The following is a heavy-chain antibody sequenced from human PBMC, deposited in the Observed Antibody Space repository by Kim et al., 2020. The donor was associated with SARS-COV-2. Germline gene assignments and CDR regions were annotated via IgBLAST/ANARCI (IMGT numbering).Heavy chain of an antibody. Sequence: SETLSLTCAVSGGSISSFYCSWIRQPPGKGLEWIGYMYYSGITNYNPSLKSLVSMSVDTAKSQFSLKLSSVTAADTAVYYCARLYSSGAFDIWGQGTMVTVSS. CDR2: MYYSGIT. J-gene: IGHJ3*02. CDR1: GGSISSFY. V-gene: IGHV4-59*08. CDR3: ARLYSSGAFDI. D-gene: IGHD6-6*01.